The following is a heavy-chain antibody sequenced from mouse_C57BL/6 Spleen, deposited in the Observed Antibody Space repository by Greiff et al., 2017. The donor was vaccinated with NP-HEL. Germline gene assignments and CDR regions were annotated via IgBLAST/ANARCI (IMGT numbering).Heavy chain of an antibody. D-gene: IGHD2-5*01. CDR1: GYSITSGYY. V-gene: IGHV3-6*01. J-gene: IGHJ3*01. CDR3: AREGAYYSNPFAY. Sequence: ESGPGLVKPSQSLSLTCSVTGYSITSGYYWNWIRQFPGNKLEWMGYISYDGSNNYNPSLKNRISITRDTSKNQFFLKLNSVTTEDTATYYCAREGAYYSNPFAYWGQGTLVTVSA. CDR2: ISYDGSN.